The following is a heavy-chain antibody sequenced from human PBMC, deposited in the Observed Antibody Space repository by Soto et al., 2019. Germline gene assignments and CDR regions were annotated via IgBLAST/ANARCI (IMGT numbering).Heavy chain of an antibody. CDR1: GCTIRSNY. D-gene: IGHD2-21*02. J-gene: IGHJ6*02. V-gene: IGHV4-59*01. Sequence: PETLSLTSTVSGCTIRSNYWRWIRRPPGKGLEWIGYMYNTGSTIYNPSLKSRVTISVDTSKNQFSLKLNSVTAADTAVYYCARDLWGYCGADCYPLDVWGQGTTVTVS. CDR3: ARDLWGYCGADCYPLDV. CDR2: MYNTGST.